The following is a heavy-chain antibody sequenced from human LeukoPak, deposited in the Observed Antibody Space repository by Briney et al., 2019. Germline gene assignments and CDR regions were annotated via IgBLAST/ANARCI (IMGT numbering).Heavy chain of an antibody. J-gene: IGHJ6*03. Sequence: PGGSLRLSCAASGFTFSSYSMNWVRQTPGKGLEWGSSISSSSSYIYYADSVKGRFTISRDNAKNSLYLQMNSLRAEDTAVYYCARGGAYGDYYYMDVWGKGTTVTVSS. CDR2: ISSSSSYI. CDR1: GFTFSSYS. D-gene: IGHD4-17*01. V-gene: IGHV3-21*01. CDR3: ARGGAYGDYYYMDV.